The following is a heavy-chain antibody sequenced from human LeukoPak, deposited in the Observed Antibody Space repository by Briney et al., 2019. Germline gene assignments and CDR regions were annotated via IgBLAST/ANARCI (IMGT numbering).Heavy chain of an antibody. CDR1: GGSTSGDY. Sequence: SETLSLTCTVSGGSTSGDYWSWIRQSPGKGLEWVGYVYNSGDTGKNSSLKSRVTISVDTSKNQFSLKLSSVTAADTAVYYCARFGRTTFDYWGQGTLVTVSS. V-gene: IGHV4-59*08. J-gene: IGHJ4*02. CDR2: VYNSGDT. D-gene: IGHD3-10*01. CDR3: ARFGRTTFDY.